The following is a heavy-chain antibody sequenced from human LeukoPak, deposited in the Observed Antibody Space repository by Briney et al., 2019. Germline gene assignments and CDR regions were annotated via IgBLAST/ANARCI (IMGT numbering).Heavy chain of an antibody. CDR2: INPNSGGT. CDR3: ARTKYYYDSSGARFDP. CDR1: GYTFTGYY. J-gene: IGHJ5*02. V-gene: IGHV1-2*02. D-gene: IGHD3-22*01. Sequence: ASVKVSCKASGYTFTGYYMHWVRQAPGQGLEWMGWINPNSGGTNYAQKFQGRVTMTRDTSISTAYMELSRLRSDDTAVYYCARTKYYYDSSGARFDPWGQGTLVTVSS.